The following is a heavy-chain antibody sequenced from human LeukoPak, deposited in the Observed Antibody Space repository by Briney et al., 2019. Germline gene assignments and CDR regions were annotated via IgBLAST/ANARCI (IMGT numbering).Heavy chain of an antibody. CDR1: GYSISSGYY. CDR2: IYTSGST. J-gene: IGHJ3*02. V-gene: IGHV4-61*02. Sequence: SETLSLTCTVSGYSISSGYYWGWIRQPAGKGLEWIGRIYTSGSTNYNPSLKSRVTISVDTSKNQFSLKLSSVTAADTAVYYCARTFYYESPDGFDIWGQGTMVTVFS. D-gene: IGHD3-22*01. CDR3: ARTFYYESPDGFDI.